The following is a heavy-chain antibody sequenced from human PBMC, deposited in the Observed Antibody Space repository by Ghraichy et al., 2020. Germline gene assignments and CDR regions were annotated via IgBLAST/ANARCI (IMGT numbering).Heavy chain of an antibody. CDR3: ARRPAYCSSTSCYGGAFDI. Sequence: SETLSLTCTVSGGSISSYYWSWIRQPPGKGLEWIGYIYYSGSTNYNPSLKSRVTISVDTSKNQFSLKLSPVTAADTAVYYCARRPAYCSSTSCYGGAFDIWGQGTMVTVSS. V-gene: IGHV4-59*08. D-gene: IGHD2-2*01. J-gene: IGHJ3*02. CDR1: GGSISSYY. CDR2: IYYSGST.